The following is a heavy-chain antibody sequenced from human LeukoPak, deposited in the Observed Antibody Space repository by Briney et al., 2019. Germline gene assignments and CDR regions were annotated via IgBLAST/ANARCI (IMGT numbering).Heavy chain of an antibody. Sequence: SETLSLTCAVYGGSFSGYYWSWIRQPPGKGLEWIGYIYYSGSTNYNPSLKSRVTISVDTSKNQFSLKLSSVTAADTAVYYCARHQAAPYYYYYGMDVWGQGTTVTVSS. V-gene: IGHV4-59*08. CDR2: IYYSGST. D-gene: IGHD6-25*01. J-gene: IGHJ6*02. CDR3: ARHQAAPYYYYYGMDV. CDR1: GGSFSGYY.